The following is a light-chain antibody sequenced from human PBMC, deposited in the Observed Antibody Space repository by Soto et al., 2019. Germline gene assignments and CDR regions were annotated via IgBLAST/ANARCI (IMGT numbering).Light chain of an antibody. CDR2: GAS. CDR3: QQYGSSGA. CDR1: ENIYTN. V-gene: IGKV3-20*01. J-gene: IGKJ1*01. Sequence: EIVLTQSPATLSVSPGERATLSCRAIENIYTNLAWYQQKPGQAPRLLIYGASNRASSIPDRFSGSGSGTDFTLTISRLEPEDFAVYYCQQYGSSGAFGQGTKV.